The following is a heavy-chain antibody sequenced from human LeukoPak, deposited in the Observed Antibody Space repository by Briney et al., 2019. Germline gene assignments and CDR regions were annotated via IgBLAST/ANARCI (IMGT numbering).Heavy chain of an antibody. V-gene: IGHV4-39*07. CDR2: IYYSGST. Sequence: NSSETLSLTCTVSGGSISSSSYYWGWIRQPPGKGLEWIGSIYYSGSTYYNPSLKSRVTISVDTSQNQFSLKLSSVTAADTAVYYCARLTGTYYYYYMDVWGKGTTVTVSS. J-gene: IGHJ6*03. CDR3: ARLTGTYYYYYMDV. D-gene: IGHD1-7*01. CDR1: GGSISSSSYY.